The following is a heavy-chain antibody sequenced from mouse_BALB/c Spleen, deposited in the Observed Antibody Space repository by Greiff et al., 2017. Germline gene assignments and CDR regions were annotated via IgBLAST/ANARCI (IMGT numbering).Heavy chain of an antibody. J-gene: IGHJ4*01. Sequence: QVQLQQPGAELVKPGASVKLSCKASGYTFTSYWMHWVKQRPGQGLEWIGEINPSNGRTNYNEKFKSKATLTVDKSSSTAYMQLSSLTSEDSAVYYCARAYGSSYGYAMDYWGQGTSVTVSS. CDR2: INPSNGRT. CDR3: ARAYGSSYGYAMDY. V-gene: IGHV1S81*02. CDR1: GYTFTSYW. D-gene: IGHD1-1*01.